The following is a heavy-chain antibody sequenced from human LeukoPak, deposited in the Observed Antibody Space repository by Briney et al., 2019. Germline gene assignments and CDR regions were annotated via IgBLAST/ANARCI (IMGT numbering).Heavy chain of an antibody. CDR1: GGSISSDDYY. CDR2: ITYSGST. Sequence: SQTLSLTCTVSGGSISSDDYYWSWIPQPPGKGREWIVHITYSGSTDYSPSLRSRVTMSVDTSKNQFSLKLNSVTAAETAMYFCARGGVGGYDYFDSWGQGTLVAVSS. V-gene: IGHV4-30-4*01. J-gene: IGHJ4*02. CDR3: ARGGVGGYDYFDS. D-gene: IGHD5-12*01.